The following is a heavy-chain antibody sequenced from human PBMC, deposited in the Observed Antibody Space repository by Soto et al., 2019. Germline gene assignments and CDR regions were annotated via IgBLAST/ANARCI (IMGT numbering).Heavy chain of an antibody. CDR1: GGTFSSYT. Sequence: QVQLVQSGAEVKKPGSSVKVSCKASGGTFSSYTISWVRQAPGQGLEWMGRIIPILCIANYAQKFQGRVTITADKATSTAYVELSSLRSEDTAVYYCAKGGERRSLDYWGQGTLVTVSS. CDR2: IIPILCIA. V-gene: IGHV1-69*02. J-gene: IGHJ4*02. CDR3: AKGGERRSLDY. D-gene: IGHD3-16*01.